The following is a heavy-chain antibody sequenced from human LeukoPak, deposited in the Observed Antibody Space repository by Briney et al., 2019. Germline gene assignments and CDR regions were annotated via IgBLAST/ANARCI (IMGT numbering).Heavy chain of an antibody. CDR3: ARGLHPYELNEHQANY. CDR2: INSDGSST. D-gene: IGHD4-11*01. V-gene: IGHV3-74*01. CDR1: GFSLSADW. J-gene: IGHJ4*02. Sequence: PGGSLRLSCAASGFSLSADWVHWVRQAPGKGLVWVSRINSDGSSTSYADSVKGRFTISRDNAKNTLYLQMDSLRAEDAAVYYCARGLHPYELNEHQANYWGQGTLVTVSS.